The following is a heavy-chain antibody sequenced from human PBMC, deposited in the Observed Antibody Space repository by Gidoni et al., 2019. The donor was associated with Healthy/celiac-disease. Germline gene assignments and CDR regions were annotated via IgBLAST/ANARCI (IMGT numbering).Heavy chain of an antibody. Sequence: EVQLVESGGGLVQPGGSLRLSCAASGFPFSSYEMNWVRQAPGKGLEWVSYISSSGSTIYYADAVKGRFTISRDNAKNSLYLQMNSLRAEDTAVYYCARGEGSSSVPFDSWGQGTLVTVSS. CDR3: ARGEGSSSVPFDS. CDR2: ISSSGSTI. J-gene: IGHJ4*02. D-gene: IGHD6-6*01. V-gene: IGHV3-48*03. CDR1: GFPFSSYE.